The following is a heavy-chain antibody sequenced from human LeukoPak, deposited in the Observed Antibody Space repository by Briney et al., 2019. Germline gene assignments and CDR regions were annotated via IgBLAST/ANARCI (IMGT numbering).Heavy chain of an antibody. Sequence: SETLSLTCTVSGGSISIGGYYWSWIRQHPGKGLEWIGYIYYSGSTYYNPSLKSRVTISVDTSKNQFSLKLSSVTAADTAVYYCARADMTTVTTGASGSFDYWGQGTLVTVSS. CDR3: ARADMTTVTTGASGSFDY. V-gene: IGHV4-31*03. D-gene: IGHD4-17*01. J-gene: IGHJ4*02. CDR2: IYYSGST. CDR1: GGSISIGGYY.